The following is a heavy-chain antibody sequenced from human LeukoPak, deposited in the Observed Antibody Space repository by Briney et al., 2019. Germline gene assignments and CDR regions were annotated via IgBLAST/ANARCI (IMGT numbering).Heavy chain of an antibody. Sequence: SETLSLTCTVSGGSISNYYWSWIRQPPGKGLEWSGYIYYNGNTNYNPSLKSRVTVSVDTSKNQFSLKLSSVTAADTAVYYCARVVYCSSTSCYNWFDPWGQGTLVTVSS. V-gene: IGHV4-59*08. CDR3: ARVVYCSSTSCYNWFDP. J-gene: IGHJ5*02. CDR2: IYYNGNT. CDR1: GGSISNYY. D-gene: IGHD2-2*01.